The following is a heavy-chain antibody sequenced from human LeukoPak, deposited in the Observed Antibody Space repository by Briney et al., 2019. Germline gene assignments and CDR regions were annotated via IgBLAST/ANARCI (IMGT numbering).Heavy chain of an antibody. J-gene: IGHJ4*02. CDR2: ISGDSGST. CDR1: GFTFHDYA. Sequence: GGSLRLSCAASGFTFHDYAMYWVRDAPGKGPVWVCLISGDSGSTDYAAFVKGRFTISRDNSQNTVFLQMNSLTSEDTAVYFCAKDRGSGWYYFHYWGQGTLVTVSS. D-gene: IGHD6-19*01. CDR3: AKDRGSGWYYFHY. V-gene: IGHV3-43*02.